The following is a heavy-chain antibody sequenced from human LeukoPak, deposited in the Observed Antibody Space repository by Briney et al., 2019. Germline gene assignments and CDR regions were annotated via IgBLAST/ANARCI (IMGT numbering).Heavy chain of an antibody. Sequence: SETLSLTCSVSGDSISSGDYYWSWVRQPPGKTLECIGYIYYSGSTYSNPSLRSRVTISVDTPNKQFSLKLSSVTAADTAVYYCARDTRMSSGYHYFDLWGQGTLVTVSS. CDR1: GDSISSGDYY. V-gene: IGHV4-30-4*01. J-gene: IGHJ4*02. D-gene: IGHD3-22*01. CDR2: IYYSGST. CDR3: ARDTRMSSGYHYFDL.